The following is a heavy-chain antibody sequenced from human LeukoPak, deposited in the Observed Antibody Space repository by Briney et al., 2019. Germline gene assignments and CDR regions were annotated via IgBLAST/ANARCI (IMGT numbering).Heavy chain of an antibody. J-gene: IGHJ4*02. CDR2: IYSGGSA. CDR1: GFTVSSNY. Sequence: PGGSLRLSCAASGFTVSSNYMSWVRQAPGKGLEWVSVIYSGGSAYYADSVKGRFTISRDNSKNTLYLQMNSLRVEDTAVYYCARDSKYYFDYWGQGTLVTVSS. CDR3: ARDSKYYFDY. V-gene: IGHV3-66*01. D-gene: IGHD2/OR15-2a*01.